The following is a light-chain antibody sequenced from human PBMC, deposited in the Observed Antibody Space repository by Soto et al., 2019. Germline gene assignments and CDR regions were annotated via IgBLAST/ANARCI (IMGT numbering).Light chain of an antibody. Sequence: QLVLTQPPSASGSPGQSVTISCTGTSSDVGAYDYVSWYQHHPGKAPKLLIYELSKRPSGVPARFSGSKSGNTASLTVSGLQAEDEADYYCSSYAGSNNFVVFGGGTQLTVL. V-gene: IGLV2-8*01. CDR1: SSDVGAYDY. CDR3: SSYAGSNNFVV. CDR2: ELS. J-gene: IGLJ2*01.